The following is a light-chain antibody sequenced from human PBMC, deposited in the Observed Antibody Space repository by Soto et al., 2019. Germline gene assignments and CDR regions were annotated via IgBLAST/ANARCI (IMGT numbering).Light chain of an antibody. V-gene: IGKV1-13*02. Sequence: AIQLTQSPSSLSASVGDTVTITCRASQGITNCLAWYQQTPGKPPKVLMYDASTLESGVPSRFSGSGSGTDFTLTISSLQPDDFGSYYCQQFIAYPHTFGQGTKLEIK. CDR3: QQFIAYPHT. CDR2: DAS. J-gene: IGKJ2*01. CDR1: QGITNC.